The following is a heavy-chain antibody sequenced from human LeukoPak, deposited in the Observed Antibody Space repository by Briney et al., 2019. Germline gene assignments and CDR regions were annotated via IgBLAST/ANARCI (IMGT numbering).Heavy chain of an antibody. CDR1: GFTFSSYE. CDR2: ISSSGSTI. D-gene: IGHD4-17*01. J-gene: IGHJ4*02. Sequence: PGGSLRLPCAASGFTFSSYEMNWVRQAPGKGLEWVSYISSSGSTIYYADSVKGRFTISRDNAKNSLYLQMNSLRAEDTAVYYCARDYGDYELDYWGQGTLVTVSS. V-gene: IGHV3-48*03. CDR3: ARDYGDYELDY.